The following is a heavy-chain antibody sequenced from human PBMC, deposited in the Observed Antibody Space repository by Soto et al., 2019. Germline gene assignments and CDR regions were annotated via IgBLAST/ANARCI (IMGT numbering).Heavy chain of an antibody. CDR2: ISAKNGDT. CDR3: ARDPPETPSDY. CDR1: GYTFTDYG. V-gene: IGHV1-18*01. J-gene: IGHJ4*02. Sequence: QVQLVQSGADVKKPGASVRVSCKASGYTFTDYGITWVRQAPGQGLEWMGWISAKNGDTNLAQKFRGRVTLTTDTSTGTAYMDLRSLTPDDTAVHYCARDPPETPSDYWGQGTLVTVSS.